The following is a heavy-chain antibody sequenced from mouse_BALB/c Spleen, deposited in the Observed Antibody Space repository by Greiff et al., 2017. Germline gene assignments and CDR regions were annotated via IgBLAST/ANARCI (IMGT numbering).Heavy chain of an antibody. D-gene: IGHD1-1*02. CDR1: GYTFSSYW. Sequence: QVQLQQSGAELMKPGASVKISCKATGYTFSSYWIEWVKQRPGHGLEWIGEILPGSGSTNYNEKFKGKATFTADTSSNTAYMQLSSLTSEDSAVYYCARMAYYGGRYAMDYWGQGTSVTVSS. CDR3: ARMAYYGGRYAMDY. J-gene: IGHJ4*01. CDR2: ILPGSGST. V-gene: IGHV1-9*01.